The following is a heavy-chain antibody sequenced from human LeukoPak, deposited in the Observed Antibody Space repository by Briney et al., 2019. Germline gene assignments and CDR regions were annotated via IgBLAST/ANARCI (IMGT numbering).Heavy chain of an antibody. CDR2: IKSKTDGGTT. D-gene: IGHD3-3*01. Sequence: GGSLRLSCAASGFTFSSYSMNWVRRAPGKGLEWVGRIKSKTDGGTTDYAAPVKGRFTISRDDSKNTLYLQMNSLKTEDTAVYYCTTFFRLYGMDVWGQGTTVTVSS. J-gene: IGHJ6*02. V-gene: IGHV3-15*07. CDR1: GFTFSSYS. CDR3: TTFFRLYGMDV.